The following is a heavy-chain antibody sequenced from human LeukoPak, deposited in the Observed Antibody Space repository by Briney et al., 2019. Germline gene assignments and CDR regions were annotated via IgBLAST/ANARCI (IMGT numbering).Heavy chain of an antibody. CDR3: ARGSSSWYLDP. V-gene: IGHV4-34*01. CDR2: INHSGGT. CDR1: GGSFSDYS. D-gene: IGHD6-13*01. J-gene: IGHJ5*02. Sequence: SETLSLTCAVYGGSFSDYSWTWIRQPPGKGLQWIGEINHSGGTNHNPSLKSRVTISVDTSKNQFSLKLSSVTAADTAVYYCARGSSSWYLDPWGQGTLVTVSS.